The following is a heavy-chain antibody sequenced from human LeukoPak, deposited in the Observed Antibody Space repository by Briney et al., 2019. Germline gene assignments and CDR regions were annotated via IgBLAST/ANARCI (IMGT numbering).Heavy chain of an antibody. CDR3: ARDFSYYDILTGYKSDAFDI. J-gene: IGHJ3*02. D-gene: IGHD3-9*01. Sequence: SETLSLTCAVYGGSFSGYYWSWIRQPPGKGLEWIGEINHSGSTNYNPSLKSRVTISVDTSKNQFSLKLSSVTAADTAVYYCARDFSYYDILTGYKSDAFDIWGQGTMVTVSS. CDR2: INHSGST. CDR1: GGSFSGYY. V-gene: IGHV4-34*01.